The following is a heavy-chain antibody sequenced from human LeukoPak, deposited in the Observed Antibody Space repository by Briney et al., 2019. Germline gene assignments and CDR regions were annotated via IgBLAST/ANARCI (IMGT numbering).Heavy chain of an antibody. CDR2: IYYSGST. J-gene: IGHJ4*02. Sequence: SETLSLTCTVSGGSISSGGYYWSWIRQHPGKGLEWIGYIYYSGSTNYNPSLKSRVTISIDTSKNQFSLRLSSVTAADTAVYYCARGAAGYSYGWGQGTLVTVSS. D-gene: IGHD5-18*01. V-gene: IGHV4-61*08. CDR1: GGSISSGGYY. CDR3: ARGAAGYSYG.